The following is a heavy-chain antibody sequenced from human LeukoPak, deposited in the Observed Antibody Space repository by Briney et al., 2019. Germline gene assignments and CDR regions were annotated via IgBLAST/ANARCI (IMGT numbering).Heavy chain of an antibody. CDR3: ARTYYYDSHWFDP. V-gene: IGHV4-30-4*08. D-gene: IGHD3-22*01. J-gene: IGHJ5*02. Sequence: SETLSLTCTVSGGSISSGDYYWSWIRQPPGKGLEWIGYIYYSGSTYYNPSLKSRVTISVDTSKNQFSLKLSSVTAADTAVYYCARTYYYDSHWFDPWGQGTLVTVSS. CDR2: IYYSGST. CDR1: GGSISSGDYY.